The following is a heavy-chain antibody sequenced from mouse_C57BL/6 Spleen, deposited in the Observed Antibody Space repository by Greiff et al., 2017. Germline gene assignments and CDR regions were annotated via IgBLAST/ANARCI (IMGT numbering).Heavy chain of an antibody. CDR2: IYPGDGDT. Sequence: VHLVESGPELVKPGASVKISCKASGYAFSSSWMNWVKQRPGKGLEWIGRIYPGDGDTNYNGKFKGKATLTADKSSSTAYMQLSSLTSEDSAVYFCARVLLRSWDYWGQGTSVTVSS. V-gene: IGHV1-82*01. D-gene: IGHD1-1*01. CDR1: GYAFSSSW. J-gene: IGHJ4*01. CDR3: ARVLLRSWDY.